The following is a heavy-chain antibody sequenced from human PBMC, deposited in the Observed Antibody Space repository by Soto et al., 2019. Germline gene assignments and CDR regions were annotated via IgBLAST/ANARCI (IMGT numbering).Heavy chain of an antibody. CDR3: ARDTDYAFHY. J-gene: IGHJ4*02. V-gene: IGHV3-48*04. Sequence: VGSLRLSCAASGFTFNYYSMNWVRQAPGKGLEWVSYISNDRSNIFYADSVKGRFTISRDNAENSLYLQMNGLRAEDTAVYYCARDTDYAFHYWGQGTLVTVSS. D-gene: IGHD2-2*01. CDR1: GFTFNYYS. CDR2: ISNDRSNI.